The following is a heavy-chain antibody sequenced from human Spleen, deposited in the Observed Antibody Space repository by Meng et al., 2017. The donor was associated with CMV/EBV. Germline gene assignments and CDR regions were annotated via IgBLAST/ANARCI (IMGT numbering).Heavy chain of an antibody. CDR2: TYYSGIT. CDR3: ARAYDSFDP. J-gene: IGHJ5*02. D-gene: IGHD5-12*01. CDR1: GGANGGGGEY. Sequence: YSVSGGANGGGGEYWGWIRRHPGKGLEWVGSTYYSGITYYNPSIKSRVTISVDTSKNQLSLKLSSVTAADTAVYYWARAYDSFDPWGQGTLVTVSS. V-gene: IGHV4-31*03.